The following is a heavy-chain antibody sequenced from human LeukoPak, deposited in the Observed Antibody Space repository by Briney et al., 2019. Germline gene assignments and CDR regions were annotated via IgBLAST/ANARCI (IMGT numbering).Heavy chain of an antibody. V-gene: IGHV4-31*03. CDR1: GGSINSGGHY. CDR3: VRNIGGQRIRFDP. D-gene: IGHD3-16*01. CDR2: IYYTGST. J-gene: IGHJ5*02. Sequence: SQTLSLTCSVSGGSINSGGHYWNWLRQRPGKGLEWIGYIYYTGSTFYNPSLKRRVTMSVDKSKNQFSLKLSSVTAADTAVYYCVRNIGGQRIRFDPWGPGALVTVSS.